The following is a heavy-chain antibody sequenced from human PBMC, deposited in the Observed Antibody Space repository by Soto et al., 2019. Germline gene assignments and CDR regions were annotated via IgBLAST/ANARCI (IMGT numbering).Heavy chain of an antibody. CDR1: GFTFSSYG. Sequence: SGGSLSLSCSASGFTFSSYGMSWVRQAPGKGLEWVSAISGSGGSTYYADSVKGRFTISRDNSKNTLYLQMNSLRAEDTAVYYCAKDIAYCSSTSCYPTHFDYWGQGTLVTVSS. CDR2: ISGSGGST. D-gene: IGHD2-2*01. CDR3: AKDIAYCSSTSCYPTHFDY. V-gene: IGHV3-23*01. J-gene: IGHJ4*02.